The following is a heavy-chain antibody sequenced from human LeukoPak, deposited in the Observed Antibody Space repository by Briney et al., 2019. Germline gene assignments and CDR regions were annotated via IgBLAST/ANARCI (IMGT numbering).Heavy chain of an antibody. V-gene: IGHV4-39*07. CDR2: IYYSGST. D-gene: IGHD6-19*01. Sequence: SETLSLTCTVSGGSISSSSYHWGWIRQPPGKGLEWIGSIYYSGSTYYNPSLKSRVTISVDTSKNQFSLKLSSVTAADTAVYYCASFLQWALDYWGQGTLVTVSS. CDR1: GGSISSSSYH. CDR3: ASFLQWALDY. J-gene: IGHJ4*02.